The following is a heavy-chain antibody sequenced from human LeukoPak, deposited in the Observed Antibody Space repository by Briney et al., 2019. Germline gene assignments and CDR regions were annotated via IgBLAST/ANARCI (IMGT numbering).Heavy chain of an antibody. CDR3: AKWGDYDVLTGYYVSDY. V-gene: IGHV3-23*01. CDR2: ITGSGGNT. CDR1: GFTFSNYA. J-gene: IGHJ4*02. D-gene: IGHD3-9*01. Sequence: GASLRLSCAASGFTFSNYAMSWVRQAPGKGLEWVSAITGSGGNTYYADSVKGRFTISRATSKNTVFLQMNSLRAEDTAVYYCAKWGDYDVLTGYYVSDYWGQGTLVTVSS.